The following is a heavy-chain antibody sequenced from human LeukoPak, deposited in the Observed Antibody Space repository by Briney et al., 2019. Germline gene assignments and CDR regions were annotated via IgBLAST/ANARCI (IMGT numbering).Heavy chain of an antibody. CDR1: GYTFTSYA. D-gene: IGHD6-19*01. CDR2: INAGNGNT. J-gene: IGHJ4*02. V-gene: IGHV1-3*01. Sequence: ASVKVSCKASGYTFTSYAMHWVRRAPGQRLEWMGWINAGNGNTKCSQKFQGRVTVTRDTSASTAYTGLSSLSSAHTPAYYCPTNAYRSGWHKTPFASRGPGTLVTVSS. CDR3: PTNAYRSGWHKTPFAS.